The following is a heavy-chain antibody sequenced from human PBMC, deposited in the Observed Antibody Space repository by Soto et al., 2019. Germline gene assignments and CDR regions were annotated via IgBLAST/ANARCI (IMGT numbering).Heavy chain of an antibody. CDR3: ARDSEGAARLNWFDP. J-gene: IGHJ5*02. CDR1: SGSVSSGTYY. CDR2: IYYSGST. D-gene: IGHD6-6*01. V-gene: IGHV4-61*01. Sequence: SETLSLTCTVSSGSVSSGTYYWSWIRQPPGKGLEWIGYIYYSGSTNYNPSLKSRVTISVDTSKNQFSLKLSSVTAADTAVYYCARDSEGAARLNWFDPWGQGTLVTVSS.